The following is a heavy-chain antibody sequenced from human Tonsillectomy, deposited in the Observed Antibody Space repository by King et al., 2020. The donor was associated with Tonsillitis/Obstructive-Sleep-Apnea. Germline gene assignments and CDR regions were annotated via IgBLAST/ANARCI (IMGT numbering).Heavy chain of an antibody. Sequence: VQLVESGGGLVKPGGSLRLSCAASGFTFGVHSMNWVRQAPGKGLEWVSSITSSGASPYYADSVRGRFTNSRDNAKNSLYLHMSSLRADDSAVYYSSRGRGDHDAWGQGTLVTVSS. CDR2: ITSSGASP. V-gene: IGHV3-21*04. CDR3: SRGRGDHDA. J-gene: IGHJ5*02. CDR1: GFTFGVHS.